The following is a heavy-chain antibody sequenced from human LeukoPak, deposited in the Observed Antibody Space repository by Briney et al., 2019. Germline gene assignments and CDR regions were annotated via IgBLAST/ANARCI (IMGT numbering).Heavy chain of an antibody. CDR1: GGTFSGYY. CDR2: INHSGST. J-gene: IGHJ5*02. Sequence: PSETLPLTCAASGGTFSGYYWSWIRQPPGKGLEWIGEINHSGSTNYNPSLKSRVTISVDTSKNQFSLKLSSVTAADTTAYYYARGHRVGNGARVNWFDPWGQGTLVTVSS. V-gene: IGHV4-34*01. D-gene: IGHD1-26*01. CDR3: ARGHRVGNGARVNWFDP.